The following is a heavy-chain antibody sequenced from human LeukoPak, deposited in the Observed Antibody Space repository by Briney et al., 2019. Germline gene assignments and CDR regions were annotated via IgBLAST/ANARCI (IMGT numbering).Heavy chain of an antibody. CDR2: ISSSSSYI. CDR3: ARDKGYSSSFGAFDI. V-gene: IGHV3-21*01. D-gene: IGHD6-13*01. J-gene: IGHJ3*02. CDR1: GFTFSSYS. Sequence: PGGSLRLSCAACGFTFSSYSMNWVRQAPGKGLEWVSSISSSSSYIYYADSVKGRFTISRDNAKNSLYLQMNSLRAEDTAVYYCARDKGYSSSFGAFDIWGQGTMVTVSS.